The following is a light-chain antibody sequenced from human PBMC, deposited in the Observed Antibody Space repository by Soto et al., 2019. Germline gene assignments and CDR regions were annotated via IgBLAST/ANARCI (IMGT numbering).Light chain of an antibody. CDR1: QSVSSN. CDR2: GAS. CDR3: QQYNNWPPSFT. Sequence: EIAMTQSPATLSVSPGERATLSCRASQSVSSNLAWYQQKPGQAPRLLIYGASTRATGIPARFSGSGSGTEFPLPISSLQSEDFAVYYCQQYNNWPPSFTFGPGTKVDIK. V-gene: IGKV3-15*01. J-gene: IGKJ3*01.